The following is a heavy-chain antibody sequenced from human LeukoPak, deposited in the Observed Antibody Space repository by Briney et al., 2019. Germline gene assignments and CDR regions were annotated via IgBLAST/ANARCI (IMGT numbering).Heavy chain of an antibody. CDR3: ARAASITIFGVVLDYYYYMDV. J-gene: IGHJ6*03. Sequence: SETLSLTCTVSGGSISSGDYYWSWIRQPPGKGLEWIGYIYYSGSTYYNPSLKSRVTISVDTSKNQFSLKLSSVTAADTAVYYCARAASITIFGVVLDYYYYMDVWGKGTTVTVSS. CDR2: IYYSGST. V-gene: IGHV4-30-4*08. CDR1: GGSISSGDYY. D-gene: IGHD3-3*01.